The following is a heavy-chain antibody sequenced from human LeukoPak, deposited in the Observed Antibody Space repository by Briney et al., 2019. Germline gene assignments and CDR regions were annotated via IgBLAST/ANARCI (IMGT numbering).Heavy chain of an antibody. Sequence: GASVKVSCKASGGTFSSYAISWVRQAPGQGLEWMGRIIPILGIANYAQKLQGRVTMTTDTSTSTAYMELRSLRSDDTAVYYCAMVRGVMVEWFDPWGQGTLVTVSS. CDR3: AMVRGVMVEWFDP. CDR1: GGTFSSYA. V-gene: IGHV1-69*04. D-gene: IGHD3-10*01. J-gene: IGHJ5*02. CDR2: IIPILGIA.